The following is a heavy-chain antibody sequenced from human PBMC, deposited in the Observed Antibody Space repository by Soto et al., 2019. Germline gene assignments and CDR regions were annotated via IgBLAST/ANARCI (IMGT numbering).Heavy chain of an antibody. CDR3: AREEYRQLDH. Sequence: QVQLVQSGAEVKKPGATLKVSCKASGYTFTNYGISWVRQAPGQGLEWMGWISTNSGHTDYAQNLRGRVTMTTDTSTTTAYMELRSLRSDDTAVYYCAREEYRQLDHWGQGTLVTVSS. D-gene: IGHD3-16*02. CDR2: ISTNSGHT. CDR1: GYTFTNYG. V-gene: IGHV1-18*04. J-gene: IGHJ5*02.